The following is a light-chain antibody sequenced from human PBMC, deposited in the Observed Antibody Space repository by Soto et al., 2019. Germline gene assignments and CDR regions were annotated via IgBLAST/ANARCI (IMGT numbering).Light chain of an antibody. CDR3: TSYAGSNNFGV. CDR2: EVT. CDR1: SSDVGGFDY. V-gene: IGLV2-8*01. J-gene: IGLJ1*01. Sequence: QSALTQPPSASGSPGQSVTISCTGTSSDVGGFDYVSWYQQHPGKAPKLIIYEVTKRPSGVPDRFSGSRSGNTASLTVSGLQADDEADYYCTSYAGSNNFGVFGTGTKLTVL.